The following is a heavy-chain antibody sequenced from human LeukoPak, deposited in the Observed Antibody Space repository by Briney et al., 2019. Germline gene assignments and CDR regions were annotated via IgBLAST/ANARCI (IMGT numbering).Heavy chain of an antibody. CDR3: AKGAWWELLSTYFDY. J-gene: IGHJ4*02. CDR2: IRCDGSNK. V-gene: IGHV3-30*02. D-gene: IGHD1-26*01. CDR1: GFTFSSYG. Sequence: GGSLRLSCAASGFTFSSYGMHWVRQAPGKGLEWVAFIRCDGSNKYYADSVKGRFTISRDNSKNTLYLQMNSLRAEDTAVYYCAKGAWWELLSTYFDYWGQGTLVTVSS.